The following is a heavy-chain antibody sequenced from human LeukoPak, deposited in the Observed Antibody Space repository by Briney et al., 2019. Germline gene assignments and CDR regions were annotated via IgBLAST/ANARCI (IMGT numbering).Heavy chain of an antibody. V-gene: IGHV4-39*07. Sequence: SETLSLTCTVSGGSISSSSYYWGWIRQPPGKGLEWIGNIYYSGSTYYNPSLKSRVTISVDTSKNQFSLKLSSVTAADTAVYYCASLYSGSYYALDYWGQGTLVTVSS. J-gene: IGHJ4*02. CDR2: IYYSGST. D-gene: IGHD1-26*01. CDR3: ASLYSGSYYALDY. CDR1: GGSISSSSYY.